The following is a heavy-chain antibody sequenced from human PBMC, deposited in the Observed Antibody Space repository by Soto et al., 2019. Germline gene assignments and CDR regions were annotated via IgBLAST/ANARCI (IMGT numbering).Heavy chain of an antibody. CDR1: GFTFSSYA. CDR2: ISGSGGST. CDR3: APGRRSRYGMDV. J-gene: IGHJ6*02. Sequence: VGSLRLSCAASGFTFSSYAMSWVRQAPGKGLEWVSAISGSGGSTYYADSVKGRFTISRDNSKNTLYLQMNSLRAEDTAVYYCAPGRRSRYGMDVWGQGTTVTVSS. V-gene: IGHV3-23*01.